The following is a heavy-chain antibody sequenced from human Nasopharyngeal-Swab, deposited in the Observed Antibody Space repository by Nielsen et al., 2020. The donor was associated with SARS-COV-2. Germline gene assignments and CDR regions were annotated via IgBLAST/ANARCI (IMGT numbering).Heavy chain of an antibody. CDR3: ARVAHAGDYYFYMDV. J-gene: IGHJ6*03. Sequence: GESLKISCAASGFTFSDDYMSWIRQAPGKGLEWISYISATSSYTNYADSVKGRLIISRDNAKNSLYLQMNSLRAEDTAVYYCARVAHAGDYYFYMDVWGKGTTVTVS. V-gene: IGHV3-11*06. CDR1: GFTFSDDY. CDR2: ISATSSYT.